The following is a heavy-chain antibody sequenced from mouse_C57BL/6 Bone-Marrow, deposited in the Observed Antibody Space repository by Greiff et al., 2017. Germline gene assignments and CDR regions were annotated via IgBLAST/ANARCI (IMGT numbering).Heavy chain of an antibody. J-gene: IGHJ1*03. CDR3: ASRTRTWYFDV. V-gene: IGHV5-6*01. Sequence: EVQLQQSGGDLVKPGGSLKLSCAASGFTFSSYGMSWVRQTPDKRLEWVATISSGGSYTYYPDSVKGRVTITRDKAKNTRYLQMSSLKSEDTAMYYCASRTRTWYFDVWGTGTTVTVSS. CDR1: GFTFSSYG. CDR2: ISSGGSYT.